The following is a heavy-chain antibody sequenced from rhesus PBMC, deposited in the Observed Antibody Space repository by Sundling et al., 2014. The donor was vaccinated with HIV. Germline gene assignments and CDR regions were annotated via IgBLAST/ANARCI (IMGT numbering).Heavy chain of an antibody. J-gene: IGHJ5-1*01. D-gene: IGHD1-26*01. CDR2: ISGSGGSR. V-gene: IGHV4-99*02. Sequence: QVQLQGSGPGLVKPSETLSLTCAVSGYSISSGYYWSWIRQVPGKGLEWIGSISGSGGSRFLNPSLKSRITLSVDTSKNQFSLDLNSVTAADTAVYFCSREKALGSATNTIAYNYFDVWGPGVLVTISS. CDR3: SREKALGSATNTIAYNYFDV. CDR1: GYSISSGYY.